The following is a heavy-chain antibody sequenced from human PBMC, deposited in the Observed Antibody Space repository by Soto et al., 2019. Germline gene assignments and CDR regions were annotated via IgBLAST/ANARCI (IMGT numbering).Heavy chain of an antibody. J-gene: IGHJ4*02. CDR1: GFPFETYG. Sequence: QVELVQSGAEVKRPGASVKVACQASGFPFETYGVSWVRQAPGQGLEWMGWIGVYANRTRYAPNFQDSVPLTADRSTSPADSEVGSLKYADTAIYYCARGLGPPCGWDFDFWGQGTLVTVSS. V-gene: IGHV1-18*04. CDR2: IGVYANRT. CDR3: ARGLGPPCGWDFDF. D-gene: IGHD6-19*01.